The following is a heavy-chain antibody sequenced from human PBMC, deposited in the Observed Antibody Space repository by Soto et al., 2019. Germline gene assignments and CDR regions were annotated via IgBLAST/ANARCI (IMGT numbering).Heavy chain of an antibody. CDR1: GFTFDDYT. Sequence: EVQLVESGGVVVQPGGSLRLSCAASGFTFDDYTMHWVRQAPGKGLEWVSLISWDGGSTYYADSVKGRFTISRDNSKNSLYLQMNSLRTEDTALYYCAKGKWTRTPSYYGMDVWGQGTTVTVSS. V-gene: IGHV3-43*01. CDR3: AKGKWTRTPSYYGMDV. D-gene: IGHD1-26*01. J-gene: IGHJ6*02. CDR2: ISWDGGST.